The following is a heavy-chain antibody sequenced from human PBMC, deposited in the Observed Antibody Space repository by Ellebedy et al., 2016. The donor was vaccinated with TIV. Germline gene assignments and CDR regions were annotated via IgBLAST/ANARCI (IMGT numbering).Heavy chain of an antibody. V-gene: IGHV3-23*01. J-gene: IGHJ4*02. CDR1: GFTFSSYA. CDR2: ISGSGGST. D-gene: IGHD1-1*01. Sequence: GESLKISXAASGFTFSSYAMSWVRQAPGKGLEWVSAISGSGGSTYYADSVKGRFTISRDNSRNALYLQMNSLRAEDTALYYCAKNWNLDYWGQGTLVTVSS. CDR3: AKNWNLDY.